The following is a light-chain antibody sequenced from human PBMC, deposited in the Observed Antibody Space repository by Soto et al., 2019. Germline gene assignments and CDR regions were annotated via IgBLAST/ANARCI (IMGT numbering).Light chain of an antibody. J-gene: IGKJ4*01. CDR2: GAS. Sequence: EMVVTQSPATLSVSPGERATLSCRASQDVSSNLAWYQQKPGQAPSLLIYGASNRATGIPDRFSGSGSGTDFTLTISRLEPEDFAVYYCQQHDNSPLTFGGGTKVDIK. CDR1: QDVSSN. V-gene: IGKV3-20*01. CDR3: QQHDNSPLT.